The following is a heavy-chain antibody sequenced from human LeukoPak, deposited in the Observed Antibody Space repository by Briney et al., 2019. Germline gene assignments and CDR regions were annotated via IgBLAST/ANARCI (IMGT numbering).Heavy chain of an antibody. V-gene: IGHV1-2*02. CDR3: ARDFWLKTRKTDY. CDR2: INPNSGGT. D-gene: IGHD2/OR15-2a*01. CDR1: GYTFTGYY. Sequence: ASVKVSCKASGYTFTGYYMHWVRQAPGQGLEWMGWINPNSGGTNYTQKFQGRVTMTRDTSISTAYMELSRLRSDDTAVYYCARDFWLKTRKTDYWGQGTLVTVSS. J-gene: IGHJ4*02.